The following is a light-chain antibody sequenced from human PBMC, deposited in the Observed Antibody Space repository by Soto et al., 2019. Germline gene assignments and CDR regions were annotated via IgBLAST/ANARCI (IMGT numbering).Light chain of an antibody. J-gene: IGLJ2*01. Sequence: QSALTQPASVSGSPGQSITISCTGTSRDVDDYNYVSWYQQHPGKAPKLLIYEVNFRASGVSNRFSGSKSGDTASLTISGLQAEDEADYYCSSYTSIATLFGGGTKLTVL. CDR2: EVN. V-gene: IGLV2-14*01. CDR1: SRDVDDYNY. CDR3: SSYTSIATL.